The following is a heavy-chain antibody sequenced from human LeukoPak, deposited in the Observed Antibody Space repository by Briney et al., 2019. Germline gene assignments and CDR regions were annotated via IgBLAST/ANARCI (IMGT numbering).Heavy chain of an antibody. CDR2: ISASGGTT. CDR3: ARDYYDSTGRHDAFDI. CDR1: GFTISNYA. J-gene: IGHJ3*02. V-gene: IGHV3-23*01. Sequence: GGSLRLSCAASGFTISNYAMTWVRQAPGKGLEWVSHISASGGTTYYEDSVKGRFTISRDNAKNSLYLQMNSLRAEDTAVYYCARDYYDSTGRHDAFDIWGQGTMVTVSS. D-gene: IGHD3-22*01.